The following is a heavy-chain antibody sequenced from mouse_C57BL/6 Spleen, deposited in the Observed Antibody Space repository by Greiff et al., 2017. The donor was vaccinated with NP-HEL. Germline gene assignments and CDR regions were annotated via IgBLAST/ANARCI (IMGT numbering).Heavy chain of an antibody. CDR1: GYAFSSYW. J-gene: IGHJ2*01. D-gene: IGHD4-1*01. CDR2: IYPGDGDT. V-gene: IGHV1-80*01. CDR3: ARRTGTRDFDY. Sequence: QVQLKQSGAELVKPGASVKISCKASGYAFSSYWMNWVKQRPGKGLEWIGQIYPGDGDTNYNGKFKGKATLTADKSSSTAYMQLSSLTSEDSAVYFCARRTGTRDFDYWGQGTTLTVSS.